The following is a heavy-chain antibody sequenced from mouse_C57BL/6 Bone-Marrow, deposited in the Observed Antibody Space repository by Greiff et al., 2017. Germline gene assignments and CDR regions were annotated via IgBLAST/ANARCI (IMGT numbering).Heavy chain of an antibody. Sequence: VQLQQSGAELVRPGTSVKMSCKASGYTFTNYWIGWAKQRPGHGLEWIGDIYPGGGYTNYNEKFKGKATLTADKSSSTAYMQFSSLTSEDSAIYYSARGGDYDPYAMDYWGQGTSGTVSS. V-gene: IGHV1-63*01. J-gene: IGHJ4*01. CDR1: GYTFTNYW. D-gene: IGHD2-4*01. CDR3: ARGGDYDPYAMDY. CDR2: IYPGGGYT.